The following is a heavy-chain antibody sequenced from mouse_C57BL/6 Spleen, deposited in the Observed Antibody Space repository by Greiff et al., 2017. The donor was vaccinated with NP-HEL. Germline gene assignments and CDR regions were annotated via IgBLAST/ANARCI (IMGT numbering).Heavy chain of an antibody. J-gene: IGHJ4*01. Sequence: QVQLKESGAELVRPGASVTLSCKASGYTFTDYEMHWVKQTPVQGLEWIGAIDPETGGTAYNQKFKGKAILTADKSSSTAYMELRSLTSEDSAVYYCTGAMDYWGQGTSVTVSS. CDR2: IDPETGGT. CDR3: TGAMDY. CDR1: GYTFTDYE. V-gene: IGHV1-15*01.